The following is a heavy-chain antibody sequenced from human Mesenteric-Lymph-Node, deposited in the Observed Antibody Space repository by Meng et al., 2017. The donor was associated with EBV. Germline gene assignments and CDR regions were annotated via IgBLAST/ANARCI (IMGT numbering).Heavy chain of an antibody. CDR2: INPSGGST. J-gene: IGHJ4*02. D-gene: IGHD3-10*01. CDR1: GYNFNSYY. Sequence: QVQLVKFGAEMKKPGASVMVSCKASGYNFNSYYMHWVRQAPGQGLEWMGIINPSGGSTTFAQKFEGRVTLTRDTSTNTVYMELRSLRSEDTAVYYCARDPRGIGSSRFDYWGRGTLVTVSS. V-gene: IGHV1-46*02. CDR3: ARDPRGIGSSRFDY.